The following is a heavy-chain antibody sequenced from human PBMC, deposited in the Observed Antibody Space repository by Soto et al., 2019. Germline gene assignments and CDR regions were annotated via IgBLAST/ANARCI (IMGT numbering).Heavy chain of an antibody. V-gene: IGHV1-69*05. CDR1: GGTFSSYA. Sequence: SVKVSCKASGGTFSSYAISWVRQAPGQGLEWMGGIIPIFGTTIYAQKFQGRVTMTRDTSTHTFYMELSSLRSEDTAMYYCARVGYSSTGTTFHYHGLDVWGQGTTVTVSS. D-gene: IGHD3-22*01. CDR2: IIPIFGTT. CDR3: ARVGYSSTGTTFHYHGLDV. J-gene: IGHJ6*02.